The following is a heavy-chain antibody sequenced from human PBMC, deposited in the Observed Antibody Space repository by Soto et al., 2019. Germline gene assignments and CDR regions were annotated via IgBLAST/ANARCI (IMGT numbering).Heavy chain of an antibody. Sequence: GPTLGNPTQTLTLTCTFSGFSLSTSGVGVGWIRQPPGKALEWLALIYWNDDKRYSPSLKSRLTITKDTSKNQVVLTMTNMDPVDTATYYCAHKGRTMVREAREHRLSYFDYWGQGTLVTVSS. CDR2: IYWNDDK. CDR3: AHKGRTMVREAREHRLSYFDY. J-gene: IGHJ4*02. V-gene: IGHV2-5*01. D-gene: IGHD3-10*01. CDR1: GFSLSTSGVG.